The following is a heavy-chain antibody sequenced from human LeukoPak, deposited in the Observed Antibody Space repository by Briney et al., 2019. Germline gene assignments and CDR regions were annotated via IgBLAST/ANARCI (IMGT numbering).Heavy chain of an antibody. CDR3: ARGNCTNGVCYRDNWFDP. J-gene: IGHJ5*02. D-gene: IGHD2-8*01. Sequence: SQTLSLTCTVSGGSISSGGYYWSWIRQHPGKGLEWIGYIYYSGSTYYNPSLKSRVTISVDTSKNQFSLMLSSVTAADTAVYYCARGNCTNGVCYRDNWFDPWGQGTLVTVSS. CDR2: IYYSGST. CDR1: GGSISSGGYY. V-gene: IGHV4-31*03.